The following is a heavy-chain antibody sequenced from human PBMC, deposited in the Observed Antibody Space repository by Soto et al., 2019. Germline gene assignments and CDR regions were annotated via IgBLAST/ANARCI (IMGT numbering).Heavy chain of an antibody. D-gene: IGHD3-22*01. CDR2: LYYGRSA. J-gene: IGHJ4*02. Sequence: QVQLQESGPGLVKPSETLSLTCAVSGDSISSYYCMWIRQPPGKGLESIGYLYYGRSANYNPSLKGRVTSSVDSPTNQCSLTLRSMTAADTAVYYCALRSMAVVPEYWGQGTLVTVSS. CDR3: ALRSMAVVPEY. V-gene: IGHV4-59*01. CDR1: GDSISSYY.